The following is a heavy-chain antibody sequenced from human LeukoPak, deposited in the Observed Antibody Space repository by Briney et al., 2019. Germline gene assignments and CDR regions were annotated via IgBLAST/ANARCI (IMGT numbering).Heavy chain of an antibody. V-gene: IGHV1-8*03. Sequence: ASVKVSCKAYGYTFTSYDINWVRQATGQGLEWMGWMNANSGNTGYAQKFQGRVAITRNTSISTAYMELGSLRSEDTAVYYCARGDWLPDYWGQGTLVTVSS. CDR1: GYTFTSYD. J-gene: IGHJ4*02. CDR3: ARGDWLPDY. CDR2: MNANSGNT. D-gene: IGHD3/OR15-3a*01.